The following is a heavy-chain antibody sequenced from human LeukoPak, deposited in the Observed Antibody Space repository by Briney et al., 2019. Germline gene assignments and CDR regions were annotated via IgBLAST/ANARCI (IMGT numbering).Heavy chain of an antibody. J-gene: IGHJ5*02. D-gene: IGHD6-19*01. V-gene: IGHV3-48*03. CDR3: ARVSSGQKYNWFDP. CDR1: GFTFSSYE. CDR2: ISSSGSTI. Sequence: GGSLRLSCAASGFTFSSYEMNWVRQAPGKGLEWVSYISSSGSTIYYADSVKGRFTISRDNAKNSLYLQMNSLRAEDTAVYYCARVSSGQKYNWFDPWGQGTLVTVSS.